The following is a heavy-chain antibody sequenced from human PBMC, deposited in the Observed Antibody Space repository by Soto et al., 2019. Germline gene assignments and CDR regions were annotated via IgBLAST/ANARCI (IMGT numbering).Heavy chain of an antibody. CDR1: GGSISSSSYY. CDR2: IYYSGST. J-gene: IGHJ6*02. CDR3: ASATRSYDFWSGYYLNGMDV. D-gene: IGHD3-3*01. V-gene: IGHV4-39*01. Sequence: ETXCLTSTVSGGSISSSSYYWGWIRQPPGKGLEWIGSIYYSGSTYYNPSLKSRVTISVDTSKNQFSLKLSSVTAADTAVYYCASATRSYDFWSGYYLNGMDVWGQGTTVTVSS.